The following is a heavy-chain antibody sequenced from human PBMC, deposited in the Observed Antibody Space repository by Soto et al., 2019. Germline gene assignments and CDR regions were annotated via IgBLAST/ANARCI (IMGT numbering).Heavy chain of an antibody. J-gene: IGHJ4*02. CDR3: ARVPSIAARPIPGYYFDY. CDR1: GYTFTGYY. V-gene: IGHV1-2*02. CDR2: INPNSGGT. D-gene: IGHD6-6*01. Sequence: ASVKVSCKASGYTFTGYYMHWVRQAPGQGLEWMGWINPNSGGTNYAQKFQGRVTMTRDTSISTAYMELSRLRSDDTAVYYRARVPSIAARPIPGYYFDYWGQGTLVTVS.